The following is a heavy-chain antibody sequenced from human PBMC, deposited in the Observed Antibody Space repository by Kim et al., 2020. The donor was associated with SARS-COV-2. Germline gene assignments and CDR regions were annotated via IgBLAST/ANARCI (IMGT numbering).Heavy chain of an antibody. Sequence: ANRVKGRFTISRENSKNTLYLKMNRLGAEDTAVYYCAGDGRFLEWSYIDYWGQGTLVTVSS. V-gene: IGHV3-30*07. J-gene: IGHJ4*02. CDR3: AGDGRFLEWSYIDY. D-gene: IGHD3-3*01.